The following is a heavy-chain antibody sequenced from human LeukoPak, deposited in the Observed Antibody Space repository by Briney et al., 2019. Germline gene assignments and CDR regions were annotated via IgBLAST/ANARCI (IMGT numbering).Heavy chain of an antibody. J-gene: IGHJ4*02. CDR1: GDTLRDYY. CDR2: LNPHSGGT. CDR3: ARGFCSGGSCYSYDY. Sequence: ASVKVSCKASGDTLRDYYICWVRQAPGQGLEWLVWLNPHSGGTNYAQKFQGRVTMTSDTSTSTVYMELSSLRSEDTAVYYCARGFCSGGSCYSYDYWGQGTLVTVSS. V-gene: IGHV1-2*02. D-gene: IGHD2-15*01.